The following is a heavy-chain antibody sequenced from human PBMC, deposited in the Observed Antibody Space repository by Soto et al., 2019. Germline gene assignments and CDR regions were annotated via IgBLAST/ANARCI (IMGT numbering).Heavy chain of an antibody. V-gene: IGHV3-33*01. CDR2: VWANGINN. CDR1: GFMFTNYG. Sequence: GGSLRLSCAASGFMFTNYGMHWVRQAPGKGLECVAVVWANGINNYYADFVEGRFTISRDNSKSSLYLQMNSLRVEDTAVYYCVRERGPFDAFDFWGQGTMVTV. CDR3: VRERGPFDAFDF. J-gene: IGHJ3*01.